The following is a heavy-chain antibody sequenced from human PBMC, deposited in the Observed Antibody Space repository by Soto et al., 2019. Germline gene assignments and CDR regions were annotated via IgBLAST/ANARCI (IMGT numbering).Heavy chain of an antibody. J-gene: IGHJ6*02. CDR1: GFTFDDYT. CDR3: VKGGDWMEEFYYGMDV. CDR2: ISWDGGST. Sequence: GGSLRLSCAASGFTFDDYTMHWVRQAPGKGLEWVSLISWDGGSTYYADSVKDRFTISRDNSKNSLYLQMNSLRTEDTALYYCVKGGDWMEEFYYGMDVWGQGTTVTVSS. D-gene: IGHD2-21*01. V-gene: IGHV3-43*01.